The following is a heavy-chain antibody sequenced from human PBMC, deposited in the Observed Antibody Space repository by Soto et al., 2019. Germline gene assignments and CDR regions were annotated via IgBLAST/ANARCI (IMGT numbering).Heavy chain of an antibody. CDR1: GGSFSTYY. V-gene: IGHV4-59*01. J-gene: IGHJ3*02. Sequence: SETLSLTGTVSGGSFSTYYWSWIRQPPGKGLEWIGYLSYSGRTDDNPSLKSRVTISVDASKNQFSLKLSSVTAADRAVYYSPRGEDAFDIWGQGTMVTVSS. CDR3: PRGEDAFDI. D-gene: IGHD1-26*01. CDR2: LSYSGRT.